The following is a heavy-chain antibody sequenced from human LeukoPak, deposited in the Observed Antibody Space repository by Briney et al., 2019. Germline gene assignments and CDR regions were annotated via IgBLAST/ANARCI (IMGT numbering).Heavy chain of an antibody. CDR2: ISYDGSNK. V-gene: IGHV3-30*18. Sequence: GGSLRLSCAASGFTFSSYGMHWVRQAPGKGLEWVAVISYDGSNKYYADSVKGRFTISRDNSKNTLYLQMNSLRAEDTAVYYCAKDKAAVAGTGLDYWGQGTLVTVSS. CDR3: AKDKAAVAGTGLDY. D-gene: IGHD6-19*01. CDR1: GFTFSSYG. J-gene: IGHJ4*02.